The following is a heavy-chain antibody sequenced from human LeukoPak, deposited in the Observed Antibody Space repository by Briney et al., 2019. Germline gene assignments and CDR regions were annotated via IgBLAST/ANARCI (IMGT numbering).Heavy chain of an antibody. D-gene: IGHD3-9*01. CDR3: ARRPYYDILTGYYNPRRGWFDP. Sequence: SETLSLTCTVSGVSISSYYWSWIRQPPGKGLEWIGYMHYSGSTNYNPSLKSRVTISVDTSKNQFSLKLSSVTAADTAVYYFARRPYYDILTGYYNPRRGWFDPWGQGALVTVSS. J-gene: IGHJ5*02. CDR2: MHYSGST. CDR1: GVSISSYY. V-gene: IGHV4-59*08.